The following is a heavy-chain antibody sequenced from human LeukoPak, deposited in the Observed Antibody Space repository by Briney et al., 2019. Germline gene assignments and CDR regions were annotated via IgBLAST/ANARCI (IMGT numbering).Heavy chain of an antibody. CDR2: ISGSGGST. V-gene: IGHV3-23*01. Sequence: GGSLRLSCAASGFTFSSYAMSWVRQAPGEGLERVSAISGSGGSTNYAGSVKGRFTIARDDSKNTMYMQKNSLRAEDTAVYYCAKDRRYCSSTSCFKYFDFWGQGTLVTVSS. CDR1: GFTFSSYA. J-gene: IGHJ4*02. D-gene: IGHD2-2*01. CDR3: AKDRRYCSSTSCFKYFDF.